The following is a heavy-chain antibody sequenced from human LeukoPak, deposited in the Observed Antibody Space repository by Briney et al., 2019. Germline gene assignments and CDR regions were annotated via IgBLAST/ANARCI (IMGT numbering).Heavy chain of an antibody. J-gene: IGHJ3*01. CDR1: GYTFTVYF. D-gene: IGHD3-22*01. CDR2: INPHSGDT. V-gene: IGHV1-2*02. CDR3: ARAYYYVISGPISAFDL. Sequence: ASVKVSCKASGYTFTVYFLHWMRHAPGQGLELLGWINPHSGDTKYEQKFQGRVTMTTDTSITTAYMQLNSLTSDDTSLYYCARAYYYVISGPISAFDLWGQGTMVTVSS.